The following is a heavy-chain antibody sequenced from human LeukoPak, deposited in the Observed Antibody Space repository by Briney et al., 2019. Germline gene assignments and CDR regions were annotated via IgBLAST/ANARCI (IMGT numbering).Heavy chain of an antibody. V-gene: IGHV3-21*01. CDR3: AREWELLYYFDY. D-gene: IGHD1-26*01. CDR1: GFTFSSYS. CDR2: ISSSSSYI. Sequence: GGSLRLSCAASGFTFSSYSMNWVRQAPGKGLEWVSSISSSSSYIYYADSVKGRFTISRDNAKNSLYLQMNSLRAEDTAVYYCAREWELLYYFDYWGQRTLVTVSS. J-gene: IGHJ4*02.